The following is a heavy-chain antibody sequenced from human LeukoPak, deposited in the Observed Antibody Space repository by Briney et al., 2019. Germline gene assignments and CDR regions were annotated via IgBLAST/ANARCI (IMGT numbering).Heavy chain of an antibody. CDR1: GGTFSSYA. CDR3: ARAGILRYFDWLLNGMDV. Sequence: SVKVSCKASGGTFSSYAIIWVRQAPGQGLEWMGRIIPILGIANYAQKFQGRVTITADKSTSTAYMELSSLRSEDTAVYYCARAGILRYFDWLLNGMDVWGQGTTVTVSS. D-gene: IGHD3-9*01. J-gene: IGHJ6*02. V-gene: IGHV1-69*04. CDR2: IIPILGIA.